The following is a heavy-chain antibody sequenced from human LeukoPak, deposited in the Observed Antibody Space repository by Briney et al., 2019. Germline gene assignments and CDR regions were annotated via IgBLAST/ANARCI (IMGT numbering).Heavy chain of an antibody. CDR3: VTDRARLFWYFDL. V-gene: IGHV1-24*01. D-gene: IGHD6-6*01. J-gene: IGHJ2*01. CDR2: SDPEDGET. Sequence: ASVTVSCKVSGSTLSDLSIHWVRQAPGKGLEYVGGSDPEDGETFLAQNFQGRVTMTEDTSIDTAYMELSSLRSEDTAVYYCVTDRARLFWYFDLWGRGTLVTVSS. CDR1: GSTLSDLS.